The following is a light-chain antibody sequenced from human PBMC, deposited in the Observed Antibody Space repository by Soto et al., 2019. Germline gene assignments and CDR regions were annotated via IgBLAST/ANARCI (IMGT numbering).Light chain of an antibody. J-gene: IGKJ1*01. V-gene: IGKV1-5*01. CDR3: QHYNTYPWT. CDR2: DAS. Sequence: DIPSTPSPFTLSAALGDRVNNTFRASQSINNWLAWYQQIPGKAPKLLIYDASSLKTGVPSRFSGSGSGTEFTLTISSLQPDDFATYYCQHYNTYPWTFGQGTKV. CDR1: QSINNW.